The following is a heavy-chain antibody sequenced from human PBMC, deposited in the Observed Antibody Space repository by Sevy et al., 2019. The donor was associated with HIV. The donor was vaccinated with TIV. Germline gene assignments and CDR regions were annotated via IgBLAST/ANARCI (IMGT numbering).Heavy chain of an antibody. J-gene: IGHJ4*02. V-gene: IGHV3-30*18. D-gene: IGHD5-18*01. CDR2: ISYDGSNK. CDR3: AEDEWGGYSYGLTFDY. CDR1: GFTFSSYG. Sequence: GGSLRLSCAASGFTFSSYGMHWVRQAPGKGLEWVAVISYDGSNKYYADSMKGRFTISRDNSKNTLYLQMNSLRAEDTAGYYCAEDEWGGYSYGLTFDYWGQGTLVTVSS.